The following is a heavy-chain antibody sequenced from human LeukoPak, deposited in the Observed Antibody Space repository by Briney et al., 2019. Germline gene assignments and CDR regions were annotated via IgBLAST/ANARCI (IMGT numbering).Heavy chain of an antibody. V-gene: IGHV5-10-1*01. J-gene: IGHJ6*04. D-gene: IGHD3-9*01. CDR1: GYSFTSYW. CDR3: ATTDILTGYYYYYYGMDV. CDR2: IDPSDSYT. Sequence: GESLKISCKGSGYSFTSYWISWVRQMPGKGLEWMGRIDPSDSYTNYSPSFQGHVTISADKSISTACPQWSSLKASDTAMYYCATTDILTGYYYYYYGMDVWGKGTTVTVSS.